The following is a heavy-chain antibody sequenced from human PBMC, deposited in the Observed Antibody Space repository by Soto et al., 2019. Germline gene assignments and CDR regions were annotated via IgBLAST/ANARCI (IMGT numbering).Heavy chain of an antibody. J-gene: IGHJ3*02. CDR1: GYTFTSYG. CDR3: ARDHAATTAFDI. Sequence: ASVKVSCKASGYTFTSYGISLVRQAPGQGLEWMGWISAYNGNTNYAQKLQGRVTMTTDTSTSTAYMELRSLRSDDTAVYYCARDHAATTAFDIWGQGTMVTVSS. V-gene: IGHV1-18*01. D-gene: IGHD6-25*01. CDR2: ISAYNGNT.